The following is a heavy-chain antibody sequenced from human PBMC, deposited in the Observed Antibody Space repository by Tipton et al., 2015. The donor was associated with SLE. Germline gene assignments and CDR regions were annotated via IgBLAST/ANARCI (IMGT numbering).Heavy chain of an antibody. CDR3: ARGRGGEFLDY. V-gene: IGHV3-33*01. CDR2: IWYDGSNK. D-gene: IGHD3-16*01. CDR1: GFTFSTSA. J-gene: IGHJ4*02. Sequence: RSLRLSCAASGFTFSTSAMHWVRQAPGKGLGWVAVIWYDGSNKFYADSVKGRFTTSRDNSKNTVSLQMNSLRVEDTAVYFCARGRGGEFLDYWGQGTLVTVSS.